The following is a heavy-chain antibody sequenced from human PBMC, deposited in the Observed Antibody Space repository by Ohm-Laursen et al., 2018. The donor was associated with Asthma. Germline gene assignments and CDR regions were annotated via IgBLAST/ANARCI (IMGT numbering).Heavy chain of an antibody. J-gene: IGHJ4*02. D-gene: IGHD2-15*01. CDR3: VKSIPNPHLTYCSGGSCDGDY. Sequence: SLRLSCAASGFTFSSYAMHWVRQAPGKGLEYVSAISRNGGSTYYADSVKGRFTISRDNSKNTLYLQMSSLRAEDTAVYYCVKSIPNPHLTYCSGGSCDGDYWGQGTLVTVSS. V-gene: IGHV3-64D*08. CDR2: ISRNGGST. CDR1: GFTFSSYA.